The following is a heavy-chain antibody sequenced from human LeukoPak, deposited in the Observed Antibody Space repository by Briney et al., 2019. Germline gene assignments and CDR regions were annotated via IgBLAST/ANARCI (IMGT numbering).Heavy chain of an antibody. CDR1: GYTFTDYY. J-gene: IGHJ4*02. CDR3: GRKSASRKTSEFDY. Sequence: ASVHVSCKDSGYTFTDYYMNWVRQAPGQGLEWMGWIHPNSGGTNYAQKFQGRVTLTRDTSISTAYMELSRLTFDDTAVYYCGRKSASRKTSEFDYWGQGTLVTVSS. D-gene: IGHD2-2*01. V-gene: IGHV1-2*02. CDR2: IHPNSGGT.